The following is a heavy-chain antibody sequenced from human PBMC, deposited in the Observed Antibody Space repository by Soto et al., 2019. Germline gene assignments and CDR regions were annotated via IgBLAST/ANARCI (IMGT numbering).Heavy chain of an antibody. J-gene: IGHJ4*02. V-gene: IGHV3-23*01. CDR1: GFTFSSYA. Sequence: GGSLRLSCAASGFTFSSYAMSWVRQAPGKGLEWVSAISGSGGSTYYADSVKGRFTISRDNSKNTLYLQMNSLRAEDTAVYYCAKDRGGSYYGYYFDYWGQGTLVTVSS. D-gene: IGHD1-26*01. CDR3: AKDRGGSYYGYYFDY. CDR2: ISGSGGST.